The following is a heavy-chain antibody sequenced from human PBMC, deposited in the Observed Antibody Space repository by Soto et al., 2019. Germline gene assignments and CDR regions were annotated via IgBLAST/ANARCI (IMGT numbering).Heavy chain of an antibody. D-gene: IGHD3-10*01. CDR1: GYTFTSYY. J-gene: IGHJ6*02. V-gene: IGHV1-46*01. Sequence: ASVKVSCTASGYTFTSYYMHWVRQAPGQGLEWMGIINPSSGSTSYAQKFQGRVTMTRDTSTSTVYMELSSLRSEDTAVYYCARAMVRGADYYYYGMDVWGQGTTVTVSS. CDR3: ARAMVRGADYYYYGMDV. CDR2: INPSSGST.